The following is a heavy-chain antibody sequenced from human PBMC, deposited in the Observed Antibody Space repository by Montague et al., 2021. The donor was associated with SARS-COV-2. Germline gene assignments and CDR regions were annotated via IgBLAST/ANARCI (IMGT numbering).Heavy chain of an antibody. V-gene: IGHV3-48*03. J-gene: IGHJ4*02. CDR1: GFTFSYFE. D-gene: IGHD2-8*02. CDR3: ARDLVVTDGISDY. CDR2: ISGAGTTI. Sequence: SLRLSCAASGFTFSYFEMNWVRQAPGKGLEWISYISGAGTTIYYADSVKGRFTISRDNAKNSLYLQMNSLGAEDTAVYYCARDLVVTDGISDYWGRGTLVTVSS.